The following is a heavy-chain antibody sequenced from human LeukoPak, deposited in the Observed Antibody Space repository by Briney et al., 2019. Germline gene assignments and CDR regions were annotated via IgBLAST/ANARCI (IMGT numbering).Heavy chain of an antibody. Sequence: PGGSLRLSCAASGFTFDDYAMHWVRQTPGKGLEWVSGINWNGGSTGYADSVKGRFTISRDNAKNSLYLQMNSLRAEDTALYYCARMRDHGASGAFDIWGQGTMVTVSS. CDR2: INWNGGST. D-gene: IGHD4-17*01. J-gene: IGHJ3*02. V-gene: IGHV3-20*04. CDR1: GFTFDDYA. CDR3: ARMRDHGASGAFDI.